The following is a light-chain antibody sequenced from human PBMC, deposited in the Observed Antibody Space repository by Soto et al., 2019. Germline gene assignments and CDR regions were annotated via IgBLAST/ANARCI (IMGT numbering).Light chain of an antibody. CDR3: AAWDDSLNGPL. CDR2: NNN. J-gene: IGLJ2*01. CDR1: SSNIASNT. Sequence: QSVLTQPPSASGTPGQRVTISCSGSSSNIASNTVNWYQQLPGTAPKLHIYNNNHRPSGVLDRFSGSKSGTSASLAISGLQSEDEADYYCAAWDDSLNGPLFGGGTKVTVL. V-gene: IGLV1-44*01.